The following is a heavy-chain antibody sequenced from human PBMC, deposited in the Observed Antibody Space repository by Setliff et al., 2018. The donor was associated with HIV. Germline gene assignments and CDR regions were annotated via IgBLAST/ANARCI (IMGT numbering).Heavy chain of an antibody. CDR1: GYTFTDFY. CDR2: INPKSGVA. Sequence: ASVKVSCKAPGYTFTDFYIHWVRQAPGQGLEWIGRINPKSGVADYLKKFQGRVTMTADTLTNTAHMELIRPRFDDTAVYYCARAHFLVAMTRNWFDPWGQGTLVTVSS. J-gene: IGHJ5*02. V-gene: IGHV1-2*06. D-gene: IGHD5-12*01. CDR3: ARAHFLVAMTRNWFDP.